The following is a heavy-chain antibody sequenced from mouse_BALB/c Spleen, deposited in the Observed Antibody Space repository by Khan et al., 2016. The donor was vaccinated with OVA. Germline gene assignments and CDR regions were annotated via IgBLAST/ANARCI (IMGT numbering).Heavy chain of an antibody. CDR3: ARRTTGYALDY. J-gene: IGHJ4*01. CDR1: GYTFTSHT. Sequence: QVQLQQSGAELARPGASVKMSCKASGYTFTSHTMHWVKQRPGQGLEWIGYINPRSGYTNYSQKFNDKATLTTDKSSSTAYMQLSSLTSEDSAVYYCARRTTGYALDYWGQGTSGTVSS. V-gene: IGHV1-4*01. D-gene: IGHD2-14*01. CDR2: INPRSGYT.